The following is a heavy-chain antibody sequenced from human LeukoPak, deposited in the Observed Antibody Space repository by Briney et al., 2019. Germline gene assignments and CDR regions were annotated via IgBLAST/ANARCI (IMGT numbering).Heavy chain of an antibody. CDR1: GGSFSGYY. J-gene: IGHJ4*02. V-gene: IGHV4-34*01. D-gene: IGHD3-16*02. CDR2: IYHSGST. CDR3: ASLGYPAY. Sequence: SETLSLTCAVYGGSFSGYYWSWIRQPPGKGLEWIGEIYHSGSTNYNPSLKSRVTISIDKSKNQFSLRLSSVTAADTAVYYCASLGYPAYWGQGTLVTVSS.